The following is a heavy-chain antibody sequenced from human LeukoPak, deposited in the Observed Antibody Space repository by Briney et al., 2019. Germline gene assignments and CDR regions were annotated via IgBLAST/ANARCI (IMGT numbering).Heavy chain of an antibody. Sequence: PSETLSLTCTVSGGSISSSSYYWGWIRQPPGKGLEWIGYIYHSGSTYYNPSLKSRVTISVDRSKNQFSLKLSSVTAADTAVYYCATGTTKGDAFDIWGQGTMVTVSS. J-gene: IGHJ3*02. CDR3: ATGTTKGDAFDI. CDR1: GGSISSSSYY. V-gene: IGHV4-30-2*01. D-gene: IGHD1-7*01. CDR2: IYHSGST.